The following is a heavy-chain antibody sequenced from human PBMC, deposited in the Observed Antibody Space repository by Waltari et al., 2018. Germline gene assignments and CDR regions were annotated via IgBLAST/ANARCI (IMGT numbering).Heavy chain of an antibody. V-gene: IGHV1-2*06. J-gene: IGHJ3*01. D-gene: IGHD3-16*01. Sequence: QVQLVQSGAAVKKPGASVQVSCRASGYTFTAYHMHWVRQAPGQGLEWMGRINPNTGGTTYAQKFGGRVTMTRDTAISTAYMELHSLTTEDTAVYFCASNRDMLTWGQGTMVIVSS. CDR2: INPNTGGT. CDR1: GYTFTAYH. CDR3: ASNRDMLT.